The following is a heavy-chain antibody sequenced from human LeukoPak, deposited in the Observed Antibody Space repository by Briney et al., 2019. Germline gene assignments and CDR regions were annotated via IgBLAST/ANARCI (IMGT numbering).Heavy chain of an antibody. D-gene: IGHD3-10*01. Sequence: GGSLRLSRAASGFTFSSYSMNWVRQAPGKGLEWVSSISSSSSYIYYADSVKGRFTISRDNAKNSLYLQMNSLRAEDTAVYYCARDHRITMVRGVTGMDVWGQGTTVTVSS. J-gene: IGHJ6*02. CDR1: GFTFSSYS. V-gene: IGHV3-21*01. CDR2: ISSSSSYI. CDR3: ARDHRITMVRGVTGMDV.